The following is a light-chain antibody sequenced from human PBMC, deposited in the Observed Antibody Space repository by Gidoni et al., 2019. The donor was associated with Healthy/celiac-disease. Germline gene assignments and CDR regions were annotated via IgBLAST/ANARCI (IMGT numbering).Light chain of an antibody. J-gene: IGKJ4*01. CDR2: GAS. V-gene: IGKV3-20*01. CDR1: QSVSSSY. Sequence: EMVLTQSPGTLSLSPGERATLSCRASQSVSSSYLSWYQQKPGQAPRLLISGASSRATGIPDRFSGSGSGTDFTLTISRLEPEDFAVYYWQQYGSSPLTFGGGTKVEIK. CDR3: QQYGSSPLT.